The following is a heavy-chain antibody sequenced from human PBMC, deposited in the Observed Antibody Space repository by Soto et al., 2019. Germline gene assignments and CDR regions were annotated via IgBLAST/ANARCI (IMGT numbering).Heavy chain of an antibody. J-gene: IGHJ1*01. Sequence: PGGSLILSCAASGFTFSSYSMNWVRQAPGKGLEWVSYISSSSSTIYYADSVKGRFTISRDNAKKSLYLQMNSLRDEDTAVYYCARGGVEMATIRGPEPFKHWGQGTLVTVSS. D-gene: IGHD5-12*01. CDR1: GFTFSSYS. CDR3: ARGGVEMATIRGPEPFKH. V-gene: IGHV3-48*02. CDR2: ISSSSSTI.